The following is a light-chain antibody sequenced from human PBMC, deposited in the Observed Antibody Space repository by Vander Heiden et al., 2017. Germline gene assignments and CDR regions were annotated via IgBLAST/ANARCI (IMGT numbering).Light chain of an antibody. CDR1: NIGSKN. V-gene: IGLV3-21*02. Sequence: SSVLTQPPAVSVAPGQTARITCRGNNIGSKNASWYQQKPGQAPVLVVYDDSDRPSGIPERFSGSNSGNTATLTISRVEAGDEADYYCQVRDSSSDHVVFGGGTKLTVL. J-gene: IGLJ2*01. CDR2: DDS. CDR3: QVRDSSSDHVV.